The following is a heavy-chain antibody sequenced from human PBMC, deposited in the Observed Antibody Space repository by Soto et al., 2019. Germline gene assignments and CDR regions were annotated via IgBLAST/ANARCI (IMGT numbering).Heavy chain of an antibody. D-gene: IGHD6-13*01. CDR1: GYTFTRYG. Sequence: QVQLVQSGPEVKKPGASVKVSCKTSGYTFTRYGINWVRQAPGEGLEWMGWISADNGDTMYAQKFHGRVTVTTDTSTSAAHMELRSLRSDDTAVYYCARGEVSRVSSPSYELYGMDVWGQGTTVTVSS. CDR3: ARGEVSRVSSPSYELYGMDV. CDR2: ISADNGDT. J-gene: IGHJ6*02. V-gene: IGHV1-18*04.